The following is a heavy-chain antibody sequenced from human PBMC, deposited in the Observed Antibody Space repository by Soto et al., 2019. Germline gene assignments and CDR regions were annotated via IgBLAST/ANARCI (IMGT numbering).Heavy chain of an antibody. CDR3: AKDLGYDYIWGSCLDY. V-gene: IGHV3-30*18. CDR1: GFTFSSYG. Sequence: GGSLRLSCAASGFTFSSYGMHWVRQAPGKGLEWVAVISYDGSNKYYADSVKGRFTISRDNSKNTLYLQMNSLRAEDTAVYYCAKDLGYDYIWGSCLDYWGQGTLVTVSS. J-gene: IGHJ4*02. CDR2: ISYDGSNK. D-gene: IGHD3-16*01.